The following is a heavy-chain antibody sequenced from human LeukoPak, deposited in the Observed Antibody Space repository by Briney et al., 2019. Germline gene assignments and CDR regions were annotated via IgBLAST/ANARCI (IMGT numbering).Heavy chain of an antibody. D-gene: IGHD3-22*01. CDR2: ISSSGSTI. CDR3: ARGGDDSSGYYDY. CDR1: GFTFSNYY. J-gene: IGHJ4*02. Sequence: PGGSLRLSCAASGFTFSNYYISWIRQAPAPGQEWVSNISSSGSTIYYADPFKGRFTISTDDAKHSLYLQMNSLRAEDTAVYYCARGGDDSSGYYDYWGQGTLVTVSS. V-gene: IGHV3-11*01.